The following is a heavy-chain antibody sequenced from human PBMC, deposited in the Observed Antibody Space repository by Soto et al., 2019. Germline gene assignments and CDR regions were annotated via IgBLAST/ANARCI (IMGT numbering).Heavy chain of an antibody. CDR1: GYTFTSYF. Sequence: ASVKVSCKASGYTFTSYFIHWVRQAPGQGLEWMRIINPSDRTTSHAQNFQGRLTITSDTSTSTVYMELSSLKSEDTAVYYCARDSPPVDYWGQETLVTVAS. J-gene: IGHJ4*02. CDR3: ARDSPPVDY. V-gene: IGHV1-46*01. CDR2: INPSDRTT.